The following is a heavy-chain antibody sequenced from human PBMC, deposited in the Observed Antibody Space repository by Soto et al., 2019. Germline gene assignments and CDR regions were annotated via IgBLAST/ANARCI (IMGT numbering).Heavy chain of an antibody. J-gene: IGHJ6*02. CDR1: GGTFTSYD. D-gene: IGHD3-3*01. CDR2: MNPNSGNT. Sequence: GASVKVSCKASGGTFTSYDINWVRQATGQGLEWMGWMNPNSGNTGYAQKFQGRVTMTRNTSISTAYMELSSLRSEDTAVYYCARVGVGDFWSGYYRYGMDVWGQGATVTVSS. V-gene: IGHV1-8*01. CDR3: ARVGVGDFWSGYYRYGMDV.